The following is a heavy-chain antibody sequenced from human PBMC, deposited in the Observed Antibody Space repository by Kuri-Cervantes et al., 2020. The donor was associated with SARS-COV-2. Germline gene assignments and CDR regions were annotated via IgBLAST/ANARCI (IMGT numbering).Heavy chain of an antibody. CDR3: VRDGDHWNFDY. CDR1: GFTFRSYW. CDR2: INEDGSEK. J-gene: IGHJ4*02. D-gene: IGHD1-1*01. V-gene: IGHV3-7*01. Sequence: GGSLRLSCAASGFTFRSYWMSWVRQTPGKGLEWVANINEDGSEKYYVDSVKGRFTISRDNAKNMLFLQMNSLRAEDTAVYYCVRDGDHWNFDYWGQGTLVTVSS.